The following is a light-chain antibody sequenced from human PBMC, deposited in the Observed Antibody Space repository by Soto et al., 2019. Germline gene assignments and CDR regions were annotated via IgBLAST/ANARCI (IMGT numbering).Light chain of an antibody. CDR3: QQYNSYPYT. J-gene: IGKJ2*01. Sequence: DIPMTQSPSPLSASVGDRVTITCRASQSISSWLAWYQQKPGKAPKLLIYKASSLESGVPSRFIGSGSGTEFTLTISSLQPDDFATYYCQQYNSYPYTFGQGTKLEIK. CDR2: KAS. V-gene: IGKV1-5*03. CDR1: QSISSW.